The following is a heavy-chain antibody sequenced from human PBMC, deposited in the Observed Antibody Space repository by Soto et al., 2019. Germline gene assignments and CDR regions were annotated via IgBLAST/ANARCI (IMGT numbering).Heavy chain of an antibody. CDR3: ARVGPAHYYDSSGYSAPLYY. D-gene: IGHD3-22*01. J-gene: IGHJ4*01. CDR1: GDTFSSYA. V-gene: IGHV1-69*01. CDR2: IIPMFGTA. Sequence: QVQLVQSGAEVKKPGSSVKVSCKASGDTFSSYAINWVRQAPGQGLEWMGGIIPMFGTANYAQKFKGRVTITAGESTSTVYMEMSSLRSEDTAVYYFARVGPAHYYDSSGYSAPLYYWGHGTLVTVSS.